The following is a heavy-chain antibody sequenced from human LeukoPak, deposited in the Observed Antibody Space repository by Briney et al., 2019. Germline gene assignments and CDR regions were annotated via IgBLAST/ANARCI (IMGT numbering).Heavy chain of an antibody. V-gene: IGHV4-59*13. CDR1: GGSISSYY. D-gene: IGHD6-13*01. CDR2: IYYSGST. Sequence: SETLSLTCTVSGGSISSYYWSWIRQPPGKGLEWIGYIYYSGSTNYNPSLKSRVTILVDTSKNQFSLKLSSVTAADTAVYYCARELAAAGSDAFDIWGQGTMVTVSS. CDR3: ARELAAAGSDAFDI. J-gene: IGHJ3*02.